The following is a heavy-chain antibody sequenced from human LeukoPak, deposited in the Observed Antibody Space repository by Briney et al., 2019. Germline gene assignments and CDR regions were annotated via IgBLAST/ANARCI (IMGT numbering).Heavy chain of an antibody. J-gene: IGHJ3*02. CDR2: INHSGST. CDR3: ARHREKRDAFDI. V-gene: IGHV4-34*01. D-gene: IGHD1-14*01. Sequence: SETLSLTCAVYGGSFSGYYWSWIRQPPGKGLEWIGEINHSGSTNYNPSLKSRVTISVDTSKNQFSLKLSSVIAADTAVYYCARHREKRDAFDIWGQGTMVTVSS. CDR1: GGSFSGYY.